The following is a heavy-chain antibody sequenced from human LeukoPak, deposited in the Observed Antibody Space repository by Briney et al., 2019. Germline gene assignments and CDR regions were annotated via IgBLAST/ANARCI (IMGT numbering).Heavy chain of an antibody. CDR2: MNHNSGNT. Sequence: ASVKVSCKDSGYIFTTYDINWVGQATGQGGEGMGWMNHNSGNTGYAQNFQGRVTMTRNTSISTAYMELSSLRSEDTAVYYCARSIAASGGYYGMDVWGQGTTVTVSS. D-gene: IGHD6-6*01. CDR1: GYIFTTYD. V-gene: IGHV1-8*01. CDR3: ARSIAASGGYYGMDV. J-gene: IGHJ6*02.